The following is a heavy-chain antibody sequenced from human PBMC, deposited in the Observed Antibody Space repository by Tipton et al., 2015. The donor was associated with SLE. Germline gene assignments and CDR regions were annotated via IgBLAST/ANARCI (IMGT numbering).Heavy chain of an antibody. CDR3: ARDGRPYDAFDI. D-gene: IGHD1-26*01. CDR2: IYYSDST. J-gene: IGHJ3*02. CDR1: GYSLSDAYY. Sequence: LRLSCAVSGYSLSDAYYWGWIRQPPGKGLEWIGSIYYSDSTYYNPSLKSRVTLSEDTSKNQFSLKLSSVTAADTAVFYCARDGRPYDAFDIWGQGTMVTVSS. V-gene: IGHV4-38-2*02.